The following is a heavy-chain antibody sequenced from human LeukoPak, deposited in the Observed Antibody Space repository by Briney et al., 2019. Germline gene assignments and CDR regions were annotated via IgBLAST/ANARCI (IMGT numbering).Heavy chain of an antibody. D-gene: IGHD3-10*01. CDR1: GYTFTGYY. Sequence: ASVKVSCKASGYTFTGYYMHWVRQAPGQGLEWMGRINPNSGGTNYAQKFQGRVTMTRDTSISTAYMELSRLRSDDTAVYYCARDQYCGSGSFDYWGQGTLVTVSS. V-gene: IGHV1-2*06. CDR2: INPNSGGT. CDR3: ARDQYCGSGSFDY. J-gene: IGHJ4*02.